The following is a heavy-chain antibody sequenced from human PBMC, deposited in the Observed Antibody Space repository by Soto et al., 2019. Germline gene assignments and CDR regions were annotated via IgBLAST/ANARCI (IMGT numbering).Heavy chain of an antibody. Sequence: QVQLVQSGAEVKKPGSSVKVSCKASGGTFSSYTISWVRQAPGQGLEWMGRIIPILGIANYAKKFQGRVTITAHKSTSTAYMELSSLRSEDTAVYYCPRGESAAPFDPWGQGTLVTVSS. CDR1: GGTFSSYT. D-gene: IGHD2-15*01. V-gene: IGHV1-69*02. J-gene: IGHJ5*02. CDR3: PRGESAAPFDP. CDR2: IIPILGIA.